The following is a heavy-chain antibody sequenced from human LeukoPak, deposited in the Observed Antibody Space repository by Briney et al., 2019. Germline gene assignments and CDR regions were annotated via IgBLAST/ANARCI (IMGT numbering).Heavy chain of an antibody. J-gene: IGHJ5*02. CDR3: ARGFSTYYDFWSGETNWFDP. CDR1: GYTFTSYD. D-gene: IGHD3-3*01. Sequence: APVKVSCKASGYTFTSYDINWVRQATGQGREWMGWMNPNSGNTGYAQKFQGRVTMTRNTSISTAYMALSSLRSEDTAVYYCARGFSTYYDFWSGETNWFDPWGQGTLVTVSS. V-gene: IGHV1-8*01. CDR2: MNPNSGNT.